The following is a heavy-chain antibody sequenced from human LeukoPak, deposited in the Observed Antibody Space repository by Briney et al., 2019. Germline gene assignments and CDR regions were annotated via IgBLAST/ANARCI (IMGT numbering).Heavy chain of an antibody. CDR3: ARSVLGLLDY. D-gene: IGHD2-8*02. V-gene: IGHV4-30-4*07. J-gene: IGHJ4*02. Sequence: SETLSLTCAVSGGSISSGGYSWSWIRQPPGKGLEWIGYIYYSGSTYYNPSLKSRVTISVDTSKNQFSLKLSSVTAADTAVYYCARSVLGLLDYWGQGTLVTVSS. CDR2: IYYSGST. CDR1: GGSISSGGYS.